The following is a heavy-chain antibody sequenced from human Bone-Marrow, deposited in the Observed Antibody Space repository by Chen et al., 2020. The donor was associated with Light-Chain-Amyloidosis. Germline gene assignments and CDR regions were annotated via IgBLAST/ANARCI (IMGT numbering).Heavy chain of an antibody. CDR2: IYPDXSDA. Sequence: EQSGPEVKKPGESLKISCKGSGYTFPNYWIGWVRQMPGKGLEWIGVIYPDXSDARYXXXXXXXXXXXXXXXXXXXXXXXXXXXXXXXAMYYCARRRDGYNFDYWGQGTLVT. D-gene: IGHD2-21*01. J-gene: IGHJ4*02. CDR3: ARRRDGYNFDY. CDR1: GYTFPNYW. V-gene: IGHV5-51*01.